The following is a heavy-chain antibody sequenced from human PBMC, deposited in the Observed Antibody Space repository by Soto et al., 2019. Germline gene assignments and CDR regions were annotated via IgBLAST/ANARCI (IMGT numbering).Heavy chain of an antibody. CDR1: GFSLSTTGVG. Sequence: QITLKESGPTLVKPTQTLTLTCTFSGFSLSTTGVGVGWIRQPPGKALECLALIYWDDDKRYSPSLTNRLTITXDXAKNQVVLTMTNMHPVDTGTYFCAYRPSLDWGHFDSWGQGTLVTVSS. J-gene: IGHJ4*02. D-gene: IGHD7-27*01. CDR3: AYRPSLDWGHFDS. CDR2: IYWDDDK. V-gene: IGHV2-5*02.